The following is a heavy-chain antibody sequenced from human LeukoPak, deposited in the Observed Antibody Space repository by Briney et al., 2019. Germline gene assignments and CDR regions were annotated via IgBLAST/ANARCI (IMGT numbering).Heavy chain of an antibody. Sequence: GASVKVSCKASGGTFNHFGINWVRQAPGHGLEWMGRIIPILDLTKYAPKIQDRVTITADKSTSTAYMELNSLRSEDTAVYFCARDSGRPPTSFDYWGQGTLVIVSS. CDR1: GGTFNHFG. V-gene: IGHV1-69*04. J-gene: IGHJ4*02. CDR3: ARDSGRPPTSFDY. CDR2: IIPILDLT. D-gene: IGHD1-1*01.